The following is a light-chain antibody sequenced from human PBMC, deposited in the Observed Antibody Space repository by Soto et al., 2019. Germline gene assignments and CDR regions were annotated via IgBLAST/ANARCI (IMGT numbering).Light chain of an antibody. V-gene: IGLV1-44*01. CDR2: LDD. CDR1: SSNIGSNP. Sequence: QSVLTQPPSTSGTPGQRVTISCSGSSSNIGSNPVHWYQQLPGTAPKVLIYLDDQRPAGVPDRFSGSKSGTSASLAISGLRAEDEAGYYGAAWDDSLNGVVFGGGTKLTVL. J-gene: IGLJ2*01. CDR3: AAWDDSLNGVV.